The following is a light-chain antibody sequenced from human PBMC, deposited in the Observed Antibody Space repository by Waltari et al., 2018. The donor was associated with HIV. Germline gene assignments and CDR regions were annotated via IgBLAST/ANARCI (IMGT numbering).Light chain of an antibody. CDR1: SSNIGSSS. Sequence: QSVMTQPPSASGTPGQRVTISCSGGSSNIGSSSVHWYQQVPGTAPKLLIYNNNQLPSGVPDRFSGSKSGSSASLAISGLQAEDEADYYCAAWDDRLKGVVFGGGTKLTVL. V-gene: IGLV1-44*01. CDR2: NNN. CDR3: AAWDDRLKGVV. J-gene: IGLJ2*01.